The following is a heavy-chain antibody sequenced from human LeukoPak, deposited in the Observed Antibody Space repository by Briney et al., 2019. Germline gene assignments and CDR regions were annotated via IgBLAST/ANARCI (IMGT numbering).Heavy chain of an antibody. CDR1: GYSISSGYQ. CDR3: ARDPRWLTPDCTSTSCYENDFDP. V-gene: IGHV4-38-2*02. J-gene: IGHJ5*02. D-gene: IGHD2-2*01. Sequence: SETLSLTYCVSGYSISSGYQWEWVRQSPGKGPEWIGGIYHSGSAHYNPSLKSRVTKSVEPSKNQFSLNMYSVTAADTAVYYCARDPRWLTPDCTSTSCYENDFDPWGQGTLVTVSS. CDR2: IYHSGSA.